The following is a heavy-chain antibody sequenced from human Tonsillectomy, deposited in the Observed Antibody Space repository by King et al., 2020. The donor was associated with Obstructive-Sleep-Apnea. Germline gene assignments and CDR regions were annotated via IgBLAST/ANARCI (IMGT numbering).Heavy chain of an antibody. CDR2: IYYSGRT. CDR3: ARLPRVDTGTYWYFDL. J-gene: IGHJ2*01. Sequence: VQLQESGPGLVKPSQTLSLTCAVSGGSIVSHYWGWIRQPPGKGLECLGYIYYSGRTNYNPSLMGRLSISVDTSKNHFSLNLTSVTAADTAVYYCARLPRVDTGTYWYFDLWGRGTLVTVSS. CDR1: GGSIVSHY. V-gene: IGHV4-59*11. D-gene: IGHD7-27*01.